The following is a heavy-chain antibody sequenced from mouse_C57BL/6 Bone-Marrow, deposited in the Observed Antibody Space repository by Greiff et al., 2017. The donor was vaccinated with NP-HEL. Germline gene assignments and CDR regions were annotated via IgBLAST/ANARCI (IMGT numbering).Heavy chain of an antibody. CDR1: GFTFSSYG. Sequence: EVKLVESGGDLVKPGGSLKLSCAASGFTFSSYGMSWVRQTPDKRLEWVATISSGGSYTYYPASVKGRFTISRDNAKNTLYLQMSSLKSEDTAMYYCARQRTMISPLPLYFDYWGQGTTLTVSS. V-gene: IGHV5-6*02. J-gene: IGHJ2*01. CDR2: ISSGGSYT. CDR3: ARQRTMISPLPLYFDY. D-gene: IGHD2-4*01.